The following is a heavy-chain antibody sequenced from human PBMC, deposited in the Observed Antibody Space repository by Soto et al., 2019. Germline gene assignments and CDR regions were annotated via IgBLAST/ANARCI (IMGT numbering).Heavy chain of an antibody. V-gene: IGHV1-8*01. CDR2: MNPNSGHT. J-gene: IGHJ4*02. D-gene: IGHD2-2*01. CDR3: ARGRGSTGYLGREHYFDY. CDR1: GYTFTSHD. Sequence: ASVKVSCKASGYTFTSHDINWMRQTTGQGLEWMGWMNPNSGHTNSAQKFQDRFTISRDNSRNTLYLHMDSLRAEDTAVYYCARGRGSTGYLGREHYFDYWGQGTLVTVSS.